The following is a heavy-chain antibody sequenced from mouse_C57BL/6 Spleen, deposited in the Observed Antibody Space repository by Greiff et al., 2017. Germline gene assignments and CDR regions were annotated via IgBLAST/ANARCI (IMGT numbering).Heavy chain of an antibody. V-gene: IGHV5-17*01. D-gene: IGHD1-1*01. Sequence: EVQLVQSGGGLVKPGGSLKLSCAASGFTFTDYGMHWVRQAPEKGLEWVGYISSGSSTIDYADTVKGRFTISRDNAENTLFLQMTSLKSEDTAMYYCARSSGSSGAMDYWGQGTSVTVSS. CDR3: ARSSGSSGAMDY. CDR2: ISSGSSTI. J-gene: IGHJ4*01. CDR1: GFTFTDYG.